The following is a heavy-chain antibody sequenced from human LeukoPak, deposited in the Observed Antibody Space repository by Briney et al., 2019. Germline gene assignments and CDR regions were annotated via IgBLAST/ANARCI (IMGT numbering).Heavy chain of an antibody. CDR3: ARVPPRRFAFDI. Sequence: PGGSLRLPCAASGFTFSSYAMHWVRQAPGKGLEWVAVISYDGSNKYYADSVKGRFTISRDNSKNTLYLQMNSLRAEDTAVYYCARVPPRRFAFDIWGQGTMVTVSS. D-gene: IGHD1-14*01. V-gene: IGHV3-30-3*01. J-gene: IGHJ3*02. CDR2: ISYDGSNK. CDR1: GFTFSSYA.